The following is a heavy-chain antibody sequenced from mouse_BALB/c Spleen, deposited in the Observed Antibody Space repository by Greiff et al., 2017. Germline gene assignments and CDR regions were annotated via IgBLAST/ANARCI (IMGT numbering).Heavy chain of an antibody. D-gene: IGHD1-1*01. J-gene: IGHJ2*01. V-gene: IGHV1-39*01. CDR3: ARRRDYYGSSPLDY. CDR2: IDPYYGGT. Sequence: EVQLQESGPELEKPGASVNISCKASGYSFTGYNMNWVKQSNGKSLEWIGNIDPYYGGTSYNQKFKGKATLTVDKSSSTAYMQLKSLTSEDSAVYYCARRRDYYGSSPLDYWGQGTTLTVSS. CDR1: GYSFTGYN.